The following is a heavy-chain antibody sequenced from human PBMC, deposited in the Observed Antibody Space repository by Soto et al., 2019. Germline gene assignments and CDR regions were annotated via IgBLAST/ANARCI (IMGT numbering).Heavy chain of an antibody. CDR2: IHYSGTT. Sequence: PSETLSLTCTVSGGSMRNYFWTWIRQPPGKGLEWIGYIHYSGTTSFFPSYNPSLRSRVTISEDTSKNQFSLKLLSVPPADTAVYFCAAGEASSRNLAPYYLDFWGQGTLVTVSS. CDR3: AAGEASSRNLAPYYLDF. CDR1: GGSMRNYF. D-gene: IGHD6-13*01. J-gene: IGHJ4*02. V-gene: IGHV4-59*01.